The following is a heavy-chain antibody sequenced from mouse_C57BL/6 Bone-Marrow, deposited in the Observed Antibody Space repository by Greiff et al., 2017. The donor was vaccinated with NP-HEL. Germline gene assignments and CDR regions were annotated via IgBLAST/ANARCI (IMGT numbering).Heavy chain of an antibody. CDR1: GYAFTNYL. V-gene: IGHV1-54*01. J-gene: IGHJ3*01. D-gene: IGHD2-2*01. CDR3: ALYYGYDRFAY. CDR2: INPGSGGT. Sequence: VQLQQSGAELVRPGTSVKVSCKASGYAFTNYLIEWVKQRPGQGLEWIGVINPGSGGTNYNEKFKGKATLTADKSSSTAYMQLSSLTSEDSAVYFCALYYGYDRFAYWGQGTLVTVSA.